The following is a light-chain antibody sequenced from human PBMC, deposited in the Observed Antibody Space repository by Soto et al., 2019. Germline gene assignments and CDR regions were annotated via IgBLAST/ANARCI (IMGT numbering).Light chain of an antibody. CDR1: QSVSNNY. V-gene: IGKV3-20*01. Sequence: EIVLTQSPGTLSLSPVERATLSCMASQSVSNNYLAWYQQKPGQAPRLLIYGASNRATGIPDRFSGSGSGTDFTLTISRLEPEDFAVYYCQQYGSSPPSSTFGQGTRLEIK. CDR3: QQYGSSPPSST. J-gene: IGKJ5*01. CDR2: GAS.